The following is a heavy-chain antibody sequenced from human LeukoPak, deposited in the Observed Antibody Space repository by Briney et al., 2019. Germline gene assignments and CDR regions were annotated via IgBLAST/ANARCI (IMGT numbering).Heavy chain of an antibody. J-gene: IGHJ4*02. Sequence: AGGSLRLSCAASGFTFSDYYMTWIRKAPGKGLEWVSYISNTCTYTNYADSVKGRFTISRDNAKNSLYLQMNSLRAEDTALYYCARGGNNYLIDYWGQGTLVTVSS. D-gene: IGHD1-20*01. CDR2: ISNTCTYT. CDR3: ARGGNNYLIDY. V-gene: IGHV3-11*06. CDR1: GFTFSDYY.